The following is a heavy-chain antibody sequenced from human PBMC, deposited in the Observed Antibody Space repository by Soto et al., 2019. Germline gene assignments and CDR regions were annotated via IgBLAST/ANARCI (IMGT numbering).Heavy chain of an antibody. CDR2: IIPIFGTA. J-gene: IGHJ6*02. V-gene: IGHV1-69*13. D-gene: IGHD2-15*01. CDR3: ALVVLASAHGITPLYYYYGMDV. Sequence: SVKVSCKASGGTFSSYAISWVRQAPGRGLEWMGGIIPIFGTANYAQKLQGRVTITADESTSTAYMELSSLRSEDTAVYYCALVVLASAHGITPLYYYYGMDVWGQGATVTV. CDR1: GGTFSSYA.